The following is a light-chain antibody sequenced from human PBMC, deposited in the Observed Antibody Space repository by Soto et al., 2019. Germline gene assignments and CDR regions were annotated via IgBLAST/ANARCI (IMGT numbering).Light chain of an antibody. CDR3: MQSIQLPPT. CDR1: QSLLFSDAKTY. CDR2: EVF. Sequence: DIVMTQTPLSLSVTPGQPASISCKSSQSLLFSDAKTYLYWYLQRPGQTPQLLSSEVFNRFYGVPDRFSGSGSGTDCTLTISRVEAEDVGIYYCMQSIQLPPTFGHGTNLDIK. V-gene: IGKV2D-29*01. J-gene: IGKJ3*01.